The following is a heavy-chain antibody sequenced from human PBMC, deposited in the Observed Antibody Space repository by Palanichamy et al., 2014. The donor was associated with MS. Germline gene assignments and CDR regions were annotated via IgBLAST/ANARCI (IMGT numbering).Heavy chain of an antibody. V-gene: IGHV4-34*01. D-gene: IGHD6-19*01. CDR3: ARGRAKQWQD. CDR2: INQSGNT. J-gene: IGHJ4*02. Sequence: QVQLQEWGAGLLKPSETLSLTCAIYGGSFSGYYGSWIRQSPGKGLEWIAEINQSGNTNYNPSLKSRVTISIDTSKNQFSLSLNSLTAADTGVYYCARGRAKQWQDWGQGTLVTVSS. CDR1: GGSFSGYY.